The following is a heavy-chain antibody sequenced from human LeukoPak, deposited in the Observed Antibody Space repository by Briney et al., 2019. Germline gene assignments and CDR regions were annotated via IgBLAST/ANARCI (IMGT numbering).Heavy chain of an antibody. CDR2: INPSGGST. CDR3: ARAYHDSSGYYLYFDY. Sequence: ASVKVSCKASGYTFTSYYMHWVRQAPGQGLEWMGIINPSGGSTSYAQKFQGRVTMTRDTSTSTVYMELSSLGSEDTAVYYCARAYHDSSGYYLYFDYWGQGTLVTVSS. D-gene: IGHD3-22*01. V-gene: IGHV1-46*01. J-gene: IGHJ4*02. CDR1: GYTFTSYY.